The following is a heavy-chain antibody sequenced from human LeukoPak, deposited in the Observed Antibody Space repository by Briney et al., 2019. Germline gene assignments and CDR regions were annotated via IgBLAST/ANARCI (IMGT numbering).Heavy chain of an antibody. V-gene: IGHV3-23*01. CDR1: GFTFSIYA. J-gene: IGHJ4*02. Sequence: GGSLRLSCAASGFTFSIYAMSWVRQAPGKGLEWVSAISGSGGSTYYADSVKGRFTISRDNSKNTLYLQMNSLRAEDTAVYYCAKDLAAYSSGWLYYFDYWGQGTLVTVSS. CDR2: ISGSGGST. D-gene: IGHD6-19*01. CDR3: AKDLAAYSSGWLYYFDY.